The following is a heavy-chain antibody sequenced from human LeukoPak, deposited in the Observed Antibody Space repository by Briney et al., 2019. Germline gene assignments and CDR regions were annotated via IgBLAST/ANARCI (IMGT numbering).Heavy chain of an antibody. J-gene: IGHJ4*02. V-gene: IGHV1-8*01. CDR2: MNPNSGNT. CDR3: ARAVRRDSGGWRLDY. D-gene: IGHD2-15*01. CDR1: GYTFTSYD. Sequence: ASVKVSCKATGYTFTSYDINSVRQAIGQGLEWMGWMNPNSGNTGYAQKFQGRVTMTRNTSISTAYMELSSLRSEDTAVYYCARAVRRDSGGWRLDYWGQGTLVTVSS.